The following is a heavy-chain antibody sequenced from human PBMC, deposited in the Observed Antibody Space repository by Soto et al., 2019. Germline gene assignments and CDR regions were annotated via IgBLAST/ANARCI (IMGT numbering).Heavy chain of an antibody. CDR1: GFTFSSYW. CDR2: IKQDGSED. J-gene: IGHJ4*02. Sequence: EVQLVESGGGLVQPGGSLRLSCVASGFTFSSYWMSWFRQAPGKGLEWVANIKQDGSEDNYVDSVKGRFTISRDNAKNARYLQMNSLRVDDTAAFYCAKAPWNLAHTHYFAFWGQGTLVTVSS. CDR3: AKAPWNLAHTHYFAF. V-gene: IGHV3-7*01. D-gene: IGHD1-1*01.